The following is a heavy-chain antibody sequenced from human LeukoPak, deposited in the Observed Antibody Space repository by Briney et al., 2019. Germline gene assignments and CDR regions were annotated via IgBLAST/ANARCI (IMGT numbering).Heavy chain of an antibody. D-gene: IGHD2-2*01. J-gene: IGHJ4*02. CDR2: IKQDGSEK. V-gene: IGHV3-7*01. Sequence: GGSLRLSCAASGFTFSSYWMSWVRQAPGKGLEWVANIKQDGSEKYYVDSVKGRFTISRDNAKNSLYLQMNSLRAEDTAVYYCARDSDIVVVPAAWYYFDYWGQGTLVTVSS. CDR1: GFTFSSYW. CDR3: ARDSDIVVVPAAWYYFDY.